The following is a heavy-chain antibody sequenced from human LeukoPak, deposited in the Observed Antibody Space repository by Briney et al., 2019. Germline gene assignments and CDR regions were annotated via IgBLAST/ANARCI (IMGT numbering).Heavy chain of an antibody. J-gene: IGHJ6*03. CDR2: IYYSGNT. CDR3: ASLSVRGSSWFTPIYYYYYMDV. Sequence: SETLSLTCTVSGVSISSSNSYWGWIRQPPGKGLEWIGSIYYSGNTYYNASLKSQVSISIDTSKNQFSLKLSSVTAADTAVYYCASLSVRGSSWFTPIYYYYYMDVWGKGTTVTISS. CDR1: GVSISSSNSY. D-gene: IGHD6-13*01. V-gene: IGHV4-39*01.